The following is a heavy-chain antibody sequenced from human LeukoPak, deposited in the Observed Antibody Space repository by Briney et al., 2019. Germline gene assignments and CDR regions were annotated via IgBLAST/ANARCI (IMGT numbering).Heavy chain of an antibody. Sequence: SETLSLTCTVSGGSISSYYWSWIRQPPGKGLEWVGYIYYSGSTNYNPSLKSRVTISVDTSKIQFSLKLSSVTAADTAVYYCARHFSGILTGYYNYFDYWGQGTLVTVSS. J-gene: IGHJ4*02. CDR1: GGSISSYY. D-gene: IGHD3-9*01. CDR2: IYYSGST. V-gene: IGHV4-59*08. CDR3: ARHFSGILTGYYNYFDY.